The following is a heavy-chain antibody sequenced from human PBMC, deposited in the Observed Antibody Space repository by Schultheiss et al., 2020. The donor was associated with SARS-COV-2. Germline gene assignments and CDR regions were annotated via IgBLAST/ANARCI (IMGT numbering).Heavy chain of an antibody. CDR2: ISYDGSNK. D-gene: IGHD2-15*01. CDR1: GFTFSSYE. CDR3: AKDRGIVVVVAATLLDY. Sequence: GGSLRLSCAASGFTFSSYEMNWVRQAPGKGLEWVAVISYDGSNKYYAASVKGRFTISRDNSKNTLYLQMNSLRAEDTAMYYCAKDRGIVVVVAATLLDYWGQGTLVTVSS. V-gene: IGHV3-30*18. J-gene: IGHJ4*02.